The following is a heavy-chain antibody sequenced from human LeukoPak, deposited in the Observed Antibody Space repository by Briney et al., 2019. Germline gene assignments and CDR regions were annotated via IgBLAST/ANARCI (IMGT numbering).Heavy chain of an antibody. Sequence: GGSLRLSCAASGFTFNSYAMSWVRQAPGKGLEWVSVFYSGGDTHYADSVKGRFTISRDNAKNSLYLQMNSLRAEDTALYYCAKDYYYGSGSYTPNFDYWGQGTLVTVSS. D-gene: IGHD3-10*01. J-gene: IGHJ4*02. V-gene: IGHV3-23*03. CDR3: AKDYYYGSGSYTPNFDY. CDR1: GFTFNSYA. CDR2: FYSGGDT.